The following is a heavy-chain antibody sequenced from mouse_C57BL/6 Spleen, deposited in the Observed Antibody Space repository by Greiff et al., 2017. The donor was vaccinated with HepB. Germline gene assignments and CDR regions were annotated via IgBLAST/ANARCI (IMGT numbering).Heavy chain of an antibody. CDR3: ARMTGFAY. D-gene: IGHD2-13*01. CDR1: GYTFTSYG. J-gene: IGHJ3*01. Sequence: VKLQQSGAELARPGASVKLSCKASGYTFTSYGISWVKQRTGQGLEWIGEIYPRSGNTYYNEKFKGKATLTADKSSSTAYMELRSLTSDDSAVYFCARMTGFAYWGQGTLVTVSA. CDR2: IYPRSGNT. V-gene: IGHV1-81*01.